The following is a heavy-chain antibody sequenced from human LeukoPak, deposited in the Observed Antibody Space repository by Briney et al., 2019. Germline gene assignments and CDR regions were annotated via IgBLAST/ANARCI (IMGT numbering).Heavy chain of an antibody. Sequence: PGGSLRLSCAASGFTFSDYYMSWIRQAPGKGLEWVSYISSSGSTIYYADSVKGRFTISRDNAKNSLYLQMNSLRAEDTAVYHCARDSIFGVVEYYYGMDVWGQGTTVTVSS. J-gene: IGHJ6*02. CDR2: ISSSGSTI. CDR3: ARDSIFGVVEYYYGMDV. D-gene: IGHD3-3*01. V-gene: IGHV3-11*01. CDR1: GFTFSDYY.